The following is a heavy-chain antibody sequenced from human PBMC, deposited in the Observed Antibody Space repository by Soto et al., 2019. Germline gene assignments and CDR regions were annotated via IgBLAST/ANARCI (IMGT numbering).Heavy chain of an antibody. V-gene: IGHV4-59*01. Sequence: SETLSLTCTVSGGSISSYYWSWIRPPPGKGLEWIGYIYYSGSTNYNPSLKSRVTISVDTSKNQFSLKLSSVTAADTAVYYCAREDAWSGYYFDYWGQGTLVTVSS. CDR3: AREDAWSGYYFDY. CDR1: GGSISSYY. CDR2: IYYSGST. D-gene: IGHD3-3*01. J-gene: IGHJ4*02.